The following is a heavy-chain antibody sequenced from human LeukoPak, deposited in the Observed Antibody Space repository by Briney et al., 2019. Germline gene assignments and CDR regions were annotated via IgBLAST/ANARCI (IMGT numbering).Heavy chain of an antibody. J-gene: IGHJ6*01. D-gene: IGHD2-2*01. V-gene: IGHV3-23*01. Sequence: HEGSLRLSCAASGFTFSSYAMGWVRQAPGKGLEWVSAISGSGGSTYYADSVKGRFTISRDNSKNTLYLQMNSLRAEDTAVYYCAKGGDIVVVPAAGYYYYGMDVWGQGTTVTVSS. CDR1: GFTFSSYA. CDR2: ISGSGGST. CDR3: AKGGDIVVVPAAGYYYYGMDV.